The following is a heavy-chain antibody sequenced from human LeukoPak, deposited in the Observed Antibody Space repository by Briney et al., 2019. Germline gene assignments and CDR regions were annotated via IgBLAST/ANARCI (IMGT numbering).Heavy chain of an antibody. J-gene: IGHJ3*02. D-gene: IGHD7-27*01. V-gene: IGHV3-74*01. CDR2: INSDGTIT. CDR3: ARLNWVGTFDI. Sequence: GALRLSCEASGFTFSSYWLHWVRQAPGEGLVWVSRINSDGTITTYADSVKGRFTISRDNAKNTLCLQMNSLRAEDTAMYYCARLNWVGTFDIWGQGTMVTVSS. CDR1: GFTFSSYW.